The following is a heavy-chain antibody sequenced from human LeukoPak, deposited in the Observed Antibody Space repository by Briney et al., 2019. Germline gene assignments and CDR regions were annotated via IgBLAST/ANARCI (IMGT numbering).Heavy chain of an antibody. CDR2: ISWNSGSI. D-gene: IGHD6-19*01. J-gene: IGHJ4*02. CDR3: AKDIRFGSSGYQYDY. CDR1: GFTFDDYG. Sequence: GGSLRLSCAASGFTFDDYGMSWVRQAPGKGLEWVSGISWNSGSIGYADSVKGRFTISRDNAKNSLYLQMNSLRAEDTALYYCAKDIRFGSSGYQYDYWGQGTLVTVSS. V-gene: IGHV3-9*01.